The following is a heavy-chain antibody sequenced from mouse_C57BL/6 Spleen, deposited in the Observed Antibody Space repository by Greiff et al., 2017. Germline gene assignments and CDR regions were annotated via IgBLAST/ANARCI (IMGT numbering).Heavy chain of an antibody. V-gene: IGHV1-69*01. CDR1: GYTFTSYW. D-gene: IGHD2-1*01. CDR2: IDPSDSYT. J-gene: IGHJ4*01. Sequence: QVQLQQPGAELVMPGASVKLSCKASGYTFTSYWMHWVKQRPGQGLEWIGEIDPSDSYTNYNQKFKGKSTLTVDKYSSTAYMQLSSLTSEDSAVYYCARGGGKGVDYWGQGTSVTVSS. CDR3: ARGGGKGVDY.